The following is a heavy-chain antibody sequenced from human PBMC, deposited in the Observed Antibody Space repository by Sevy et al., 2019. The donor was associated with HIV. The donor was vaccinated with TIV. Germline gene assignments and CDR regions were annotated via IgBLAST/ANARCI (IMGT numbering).Heavy chain of an antibody. V-gene: IGHV3-23*01. Sequence: GGSLRLSCEASGFTFSSYAMCWVRQAPGKGLVWVSSISSGGGSTYYADSVKGRFTISRDNSKNTIYLQMNSLRGDDTALFYCAKRRAIAGAGFDYWGRGTLVTVSS. CDR1: GFTFSSYA. CDR2: ISSGGGST. D-gene: IGHD6-13*01. CDR3: AKRRAIAGAGFDY. J-gene: IGHJ4*02.